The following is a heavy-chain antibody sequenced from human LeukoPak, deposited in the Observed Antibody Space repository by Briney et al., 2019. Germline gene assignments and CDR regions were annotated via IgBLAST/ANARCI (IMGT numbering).Heavy chain of an antibody. J-gene: IGHJ4*02. CDR3: ARWRSDGSSSGGFDY. D-gene: IGHD6-6*01. CDR1: GGTFSSYA. CDR2: IIPIFGTA. Sequence: ASVKVSCKASGGTFSSYAISWVRQAPGQGLEWMGGIIPIFGTANYAQKFQGRVTITADESTSTAYMELSSLRSEDTAVYYCARWRSDGSSSGGFDYWGQGTLVTVSS. V-gene: IGHV1-69*13.